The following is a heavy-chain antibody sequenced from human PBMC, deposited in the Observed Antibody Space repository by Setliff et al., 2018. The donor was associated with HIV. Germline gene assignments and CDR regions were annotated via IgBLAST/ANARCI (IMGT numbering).Heavy chain of an antibody. V-gene: IGHV4-39*07. CDR2: IYYSGST. CDR1: GGSISRSSYY. Sequence: SETLSLTCTVSGGSISRSSYYWGWIRQPPGKGLEWIGSIYYSGSTNYNPSLKSRVTISVDTSKNQFSLKLSSVTAADTAVYYCAREPNWGFDYWGQGTLVTVSS. D-gene: IGHD7-27*01. J-gene: IGHJ4*02. CDR3: AREPNWGFDY.